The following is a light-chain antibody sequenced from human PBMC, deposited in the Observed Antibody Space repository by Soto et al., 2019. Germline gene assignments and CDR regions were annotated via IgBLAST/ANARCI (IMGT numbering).Light chain of an antibody. J-gene: IGLJ2*01. CDR3: AAWDDSLSALE. CDR1: SSNIGSNY. Sequence: QSVLTQPPSASGTPGQRVTISCSGSSSNIGSNYVYWYQQLPGTAPKLLIYRNNQRPSGVPDRFSGSKSGTSASLAISGLRSEDEADYYCAAWDDSLSALEFGGGTQLT. CDR2: RNN. V-gene: IGLV1-47*01.